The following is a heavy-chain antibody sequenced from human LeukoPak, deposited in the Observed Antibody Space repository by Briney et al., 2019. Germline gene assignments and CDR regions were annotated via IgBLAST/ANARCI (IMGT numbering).Heavy chain of an antibody. CDR1: GFTFTNYG. Sequence: GGSLRLSCAASGFTFTNYGMNWVRQPPGKGLEWVSSISSSGTSIDYADSVKGRFTVSRDSATDSLYLQMNNLRAEDTAVYYCARTAKDIVIVPASYYMDVWGKGTTVTVSS. CDR2: ISSSGTSI. J-gene: IGHJ6*03. V-gene: IGHV3-21*01. D-gene: IGHD2-2*01. CDR3: ARTAKDIVIVPASYYMDV.